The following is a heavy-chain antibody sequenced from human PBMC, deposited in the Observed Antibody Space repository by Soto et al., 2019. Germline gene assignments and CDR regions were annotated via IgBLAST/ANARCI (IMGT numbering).Heavy chain of an antibody. CDR1: GGSLIRYY. CDR2: IYYSGST. D-gene: IGHD6-13*01. Sequence: TETLSLTCTVSGGSLIRYYWSWIRQPPGKGLEWIGYIYYSGSTNYNPSLKSRVTISVYTSKNQFSLKLSSVTAADTAVYYCARGAAAGDDNGTDVWGRGTTVTVSS. CDR3: ARGAAAGDDNGTDV. V-gene: IGHV4-59*12. J-gene: IGHJ6*02.